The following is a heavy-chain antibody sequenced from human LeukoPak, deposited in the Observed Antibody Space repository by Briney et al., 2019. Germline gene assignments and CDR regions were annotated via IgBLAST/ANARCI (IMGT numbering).Heavy chain of an antibody. CDR2: IYYSGST. D-gene: IGHD3-22*01. CDR1: GGSISSSSYY. CDR3: ARDHSSGYPGPAFDI. J-gene: IGHJ4*02. Sequence: PSETLSLTCTVSGGSISSSSYYWGWIRQPPGKGLEWIGSIYYSGSTYYNPSLKSRVTISVDTSKNQFSLKLSSVTAADTAVYYCARDHSSGYPGPAFDIWGQGTLVTVSS. V-gene: IGHV4-39*07.